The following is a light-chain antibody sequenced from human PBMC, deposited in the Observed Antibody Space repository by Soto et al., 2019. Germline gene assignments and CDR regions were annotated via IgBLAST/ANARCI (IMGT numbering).Light chain of an antibody. CDR3: SSYTSSTLDV. Sequence: QSVLTQPASVSGSPGQSITIACTGTSSDVGGYNYVSWYQQHPGKAPKLMIYEVSNRPSGVSNRFSGSKSGNTASLTISGLQAEDEADYYCSSYTSSTLDVFGTRTKVTAL. CDR2: EVS. J-gene: IGLJ1*01. V-gene: IGLV2-14*01. CDR1: SSDVGGYNY.